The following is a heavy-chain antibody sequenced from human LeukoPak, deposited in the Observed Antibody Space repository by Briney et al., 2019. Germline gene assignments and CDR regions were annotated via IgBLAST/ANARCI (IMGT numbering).Heavy chain of an antibody. V-gene: IGHV4-34*01. CDR2: INDSGSS. D-gene: IGHD3-10*01. CDR3: ARGGVLLRNLQYFQH. CDR1: GGSFGGYY. J-gene: IGHJ1*01. Sequence: SETLSLTCAVYGGSFGGYYWSWIRQPPGKGLEWIGEINDSGSSNYIPSLKSRVTISVDTSKNQFSLKLSSVTAADTAVYYCARGGVLLRNLQYFQHWGQGTLVTVSS.